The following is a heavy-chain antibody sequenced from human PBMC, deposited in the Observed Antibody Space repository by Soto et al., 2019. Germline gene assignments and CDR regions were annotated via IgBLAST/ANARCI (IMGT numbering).Heavy chain of an antibody. CDR2: MYSAGSST. Sequence: EVQLVESGGGLVQPGGSLRLSCAASGFTLSNYWMFWVRQAPGKGLVWVSRMYSAGSSTSYADSVKGRFTISRDNAKNTLYLQMNSLRDEDTAIYYCARQLPTTIRGGYYYTYGLDVWGQGTTVTVSS. V-gene: IGHV3-74*01. CDR1: GFTLSNYW. J-gene: IGHJ6*02. D-gene: IGHD2-2*02. CDR3: ARQLPTTIRGGYYYTYGLDV.